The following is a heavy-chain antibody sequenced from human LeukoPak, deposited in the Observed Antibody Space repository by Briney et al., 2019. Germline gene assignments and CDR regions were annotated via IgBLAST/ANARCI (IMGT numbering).Heavy chain of an antibody. CDR3: ARDLRYYDSSGYSASDY. Sequence: GGSLRLSCAASGFTFSSYGMHWVRQAPGKGLEWVALIWYDGSNKYYADSVKGRFTISRDNSKNTLYLQMNSLRAEDTAVYYCARDLRYYDSSGYSASDYWGQGTLVTVSS. CDR2: IWYDGSNK. J-gene: IGHJ4*02. D-gene: IGHD3-22*01. CDR1: GFTFSSYG. V-gene: IGHV3-30*02.